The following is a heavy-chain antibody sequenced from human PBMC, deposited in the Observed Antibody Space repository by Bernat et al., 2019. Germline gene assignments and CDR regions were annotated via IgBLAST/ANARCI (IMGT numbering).Heavy chain of an antibody. CDR3: ARRGGVTTDYYYRDV. D-gene: IGHD4-17*01. J-gene: IGHJ6*03. CDR2: VYYSGTT. CDR1: GGSISITSYY. V-gene: IGHV4-39*01. Sequence: QMQLEESGPGLLKPSETLSLNCSVSGGSISITSYYWGWVRQPPGEGLEWIGTVYYSGTTNFSPSLKSRATISVDTSKNQFSLKLSSVTATDTAVYYCARRGGVTTDYYYRDVWGKGTTVTVSS.